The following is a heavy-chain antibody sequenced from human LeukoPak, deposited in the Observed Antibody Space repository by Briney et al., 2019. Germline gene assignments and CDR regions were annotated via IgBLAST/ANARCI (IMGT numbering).Heavy chain of an antibody. V-gene: IGHV3-21*01. CDR2: ISSSSSYI. Sequence: GGSLTLSCAAYGFTLSSYSMSWVRQAPGKGLEWVSSISSSSSYIYYADSVKGRFTISRDNARNTLHLQMNSLRADDTAVYYCARGGYYGSGRYYFDSWGQETQVTVSS. D-gene: IGHD3-3*01. CDR3: ARGGYYGSGRYYFDS. CDR1: GFTLSSYS. J-gene: IGHJ4*02.